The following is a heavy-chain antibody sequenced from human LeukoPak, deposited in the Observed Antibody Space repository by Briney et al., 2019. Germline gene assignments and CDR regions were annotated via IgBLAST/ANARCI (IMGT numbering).Heavy chain of an antibody. Sequence: ESGPTLVKPTQTLTLTCTFSGFSLSTSGVGVGWIRQPPGKALEWLALIYWDDDKRYSPSLRSRLTITKDTSKNRVVLTMTNMDPVDTATYYCAHESVVMPFDYWGQGTLVTVSS. V-gene: IGHV2-5*02. CDR2: IYWDDDK. D-gene: IGHD3-22*01. J-gene: IGHJ4*02. CDR3: AHESVVMPFDY. CDR1: GFSLSTSGVG.